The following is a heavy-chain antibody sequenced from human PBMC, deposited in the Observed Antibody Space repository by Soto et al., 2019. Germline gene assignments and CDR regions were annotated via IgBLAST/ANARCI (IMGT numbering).Heavy chain of an antibody. D-gene: IGHD3-22*01. J-gene: IGHJ6*02. CDR2: IIPIFGTA. V-gene: IGHV1-69*06. CDR3: AAPGSGSGYYPPSYYYYYGMDV. Sequence: SVKVSCKASGCTFSSYAISWVRQAPGQGLEWMGGIIPIFGTANYAQKFQGRVTITADKSTSTAYMELSSLRSEDTAVYYCAAPGSGSGYYPPSYYYYYGMDVWGQGTTVTVSS. CDR1: GCTFSSYA.